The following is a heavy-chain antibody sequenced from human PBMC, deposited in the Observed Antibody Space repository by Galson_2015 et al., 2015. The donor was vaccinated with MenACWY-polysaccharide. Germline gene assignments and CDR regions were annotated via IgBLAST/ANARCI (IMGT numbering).Heavy chain of an antibody. Sequence: SLRLSCAASGFTFSSHWMHWVRQAPGEGRVWVSRIYSDASIINYADTVKGRFTISRDNAKNTLYLEMNSLRAEDTAIYFCARDRVDVPVIEAHTIFDYWGQGVLVTVSS. V-gene: IGHV3-74*01. D-gene: IGHD2-2*01. J-gene: IGHJ4*02. CDR3: ARDRVDVPVIEAHTIFDY. CDR1: GFTFSSHW. CDR2: IYSDASII.